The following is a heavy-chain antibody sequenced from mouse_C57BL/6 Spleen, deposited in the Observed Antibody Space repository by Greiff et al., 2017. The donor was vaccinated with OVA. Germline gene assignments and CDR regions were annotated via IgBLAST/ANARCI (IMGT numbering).Heavy chain of an antibody. CDR2: ILPGSGST. CDR1: GYTFTGYW. D-gene: IGHD1-1*01. CDR3: ARSRGFITTVVARAMDY. Sequence: VQLQQSGAELMKPGASVKLSCKATGYTFTGYWIEWVKQRPGHGLEWIGEILPGSGSTNYNEKFKGKATFTADTSSNTAYMQLSSLTTEDSAIYYCARSRGFITTVVARAMDYWGQGTSVTVSS. V-gene: IGHV1-9*01. J-gene: IGHJ4*01.